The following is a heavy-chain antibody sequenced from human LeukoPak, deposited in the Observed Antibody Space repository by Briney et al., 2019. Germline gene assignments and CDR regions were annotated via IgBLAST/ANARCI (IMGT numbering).Heavy chain of an antibody. CDR1: GGSISSGSYY. CDR3: AGGVRGVILLDY. Sequence: ASETLSLTCTVSGGSISSGSYYWSWIRQPAGKGLEWIGRIYTSGSTNYNPSLKSRVNISVDTSKNQFSLKLSSVTAADTAVYYCAGGVRGVILLDYWGQGTLVTVSS. D-gene: IGHD3-10*01. J-gene: IGHJ4*02. CDR2: IYTSGST. V-gene: IGHV4-61*02.